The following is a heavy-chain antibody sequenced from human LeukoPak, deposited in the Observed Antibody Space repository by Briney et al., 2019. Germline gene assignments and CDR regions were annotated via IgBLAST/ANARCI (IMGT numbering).Heavy chain of an antibody. V-gene: IGHV3-21*01. CDR1: GFTFDDYG. CDR3: ARAKIPLWYYYMDV. CDR2: ISSSSSYI. D-gene: IGHD2-21*01. Sequence: PGGSLRLSCAVSGFTFDDYGMSWVRQAPGKGLEWVSSISSSSSYIYYADSVKGRFTISRDNAKNSLYLQMNSLRAEDTAVYYCARAKIPLWYYYMDVWGKGTTVTVSS. J-gene: IGHJ6*03.